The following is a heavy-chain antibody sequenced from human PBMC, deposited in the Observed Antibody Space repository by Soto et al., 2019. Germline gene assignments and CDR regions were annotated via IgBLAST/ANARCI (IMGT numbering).Heavy chain of an antibody. D-gene: IGHD3-22*01. Sequence: PSETLSLTCAVYGGSFSGYYWSWIRQPPGKGLEWIGEIHHSGSTNYNPSLKRRVTISLDTSKNQFSLNLSSVTAEDTAVYYCAKDQDYYDSSGYSDYWGQGTLVTVYS. CDR2: IHHSGST. CDR1: GGSFSGYY. V-gene: IGHV4-34*01. CDR3: AKDQDYYDSSGYSDY. J-gene: IGHJ4*02.